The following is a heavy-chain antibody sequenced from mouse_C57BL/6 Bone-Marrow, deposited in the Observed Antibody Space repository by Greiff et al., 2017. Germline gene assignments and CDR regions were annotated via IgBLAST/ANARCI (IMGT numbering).Heavy chain of an antibody. CDR3: ARGASYYGSSYGGYFDV. V-gene: IGHV1-54*01. J-gene: IGHJ1*03. CDR1: GYAFTNYL. CDR2: INPGSGGT. D-gene: IGHD1-1*01. Sequence: QVQLQQSGAELVRPGTSVKVSCKASGYAFTNYLIEWVKQRPGQGLEWIGVINPGSGGTNYNEKFKGKATLTVDKSSTTASMQLSSLTSEDSAVYFCARGASYYGSSYGGYFDVWGTGTTVTVSS.